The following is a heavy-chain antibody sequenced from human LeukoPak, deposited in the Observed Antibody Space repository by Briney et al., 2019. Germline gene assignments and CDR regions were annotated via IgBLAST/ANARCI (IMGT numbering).Heavy chain of an antibody. V-gene: IGHV1-69-2*01. CDR3: ATDPIEGSYYDFWSGPPPDY. J-gene: IGHJ4*02. CDR1: GYTFTDYY. CDR2: VDPEDGET. Sequence: GATVKISCKASGYTFTDYYMHWVQQAPGKGLEWMGRVDPEDGETIYAEKFQGRVTITADTSTDTAYMELSSLRSEDTAVYYCATDPIEGSYYDFWSGPPPDYWGQGTLVTVSS. D-gene: IGHD3-3*01.